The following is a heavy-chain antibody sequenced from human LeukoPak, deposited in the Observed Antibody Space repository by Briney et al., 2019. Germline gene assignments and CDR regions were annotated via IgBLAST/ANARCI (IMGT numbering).Heavy chain of an antibody. V-gene: IGHV3-74*01. CDR1: GFTFSSYV. J-gene: IGHJ4*02. D-gene: IGHD1-26*01. CDR3: AKDRSWEPHRGFDY. Sequence: GGSLRLSCETAGFTFSSYVMHWVRRTPGKGLVWVSRISHDGIISYADSVKGRFTISRDNAKNTLTLQMNSLRAEDTAVYYCAKDRSWEPHRGFDYWGQGTLVTVSS. CDR2: ISHDGII.